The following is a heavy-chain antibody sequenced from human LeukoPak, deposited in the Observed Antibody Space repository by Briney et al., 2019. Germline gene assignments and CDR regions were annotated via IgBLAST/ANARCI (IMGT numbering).Heavy chain of an antibody. V-gene: IGHV1-3*01. J-gene: IGHJ4*02. CDR1: GGTFSSYA. D-gene: IGHD3-22*01. CDR2: INAGNGNT. CDR3: ARDVYDSSGYYYERFDY. Sequence: GASVKVSCKAPGGTFSSYAISWVRQAPGQRLEWMGWINAGNGNTKYSQKFQGRVTITRDTSASTAYMELSSLRSEDTAVYYCARDVYDSSGYYYERFDYWGQGTLVTVSS.